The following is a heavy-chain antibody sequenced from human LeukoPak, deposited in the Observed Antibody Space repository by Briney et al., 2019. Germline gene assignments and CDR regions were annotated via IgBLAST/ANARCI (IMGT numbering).Heavy chain of an antibody. D-gene: IGHD6-19*01. CDR1: GFTFDDYA. CDR2: INWNTNSI. J-gene: IGHJ4*02. CDR3: VAGSGWG. V-gene: IGHV3-9*01. Sequence: GRSLRLSCAASGFTFDDYAMHWVRQAPGKGLEWVSGINWNTNSIKYADSVKGRFTISRDNAKNSLYVQMNSLRVEDTAVYYCVAGSGWGWGQGTLVTVSS.